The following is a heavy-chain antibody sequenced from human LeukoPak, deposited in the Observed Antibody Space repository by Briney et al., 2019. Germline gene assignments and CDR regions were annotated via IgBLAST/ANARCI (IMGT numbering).Heavy chain of an antibody. CDR1: GGSISSSSYY. CDR2: IYYSGST. Sequence: SETLSLTCTDSGGSISSSSYYWGWIRQPPGKGLEWIGSIYYSGSTYYNPSLKSRVTISVDTSKNQFSLKLSSVTAADTAVYYCARHESDHHYDFWSGPHYYYYMDVWGKGTTVTVSS. V-gene: IGHV4-39*01. CDR3: ARHESDHHYDFWSGPHYYYYMDV. J-gene: IGHJ6*03. D-gene: IGHD3-3*01.